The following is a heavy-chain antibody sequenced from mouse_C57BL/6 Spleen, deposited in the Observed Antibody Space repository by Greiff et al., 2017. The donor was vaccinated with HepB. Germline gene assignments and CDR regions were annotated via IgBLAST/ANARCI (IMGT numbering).Heavy chain of an antibody. CDR2: ISDGGSYT. V-gene: IGHV5-4*01. D-gene: IGHD1-1*01. Sequence: EVQRVESGGGLVKPGGSLKLSCAASGFTFSSYAMSWVRQTPEKRLEWVATISDGGSYTYYPDNVKGRFTITRDNAKNNLYLQLSHLKSEDTAMYYCARDRWFITTVVVPFDYWGQGTTLSVSS. J-gene: IGHJ2*01. CDR3: ARDRWFITTVVVPFDY. CDR1: GFTFSSYA.